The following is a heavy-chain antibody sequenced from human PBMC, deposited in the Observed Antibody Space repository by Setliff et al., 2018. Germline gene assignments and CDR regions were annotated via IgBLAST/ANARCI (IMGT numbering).Heavy chain of an antibody. D-gene: IGHD1-26*01. CDR2: VYSNVGT. J-gene: IGHJ1*01. V-gene: IGHV4-4*07. CDR3: ASRNSDGGPEYFQH. Sequence: SQTLSLTCTVSGGSINNYYWSWIRQPAGKGLEWIGRVYSNVGTNFNPSLKSRVTMSVDASKHQISLKLMSVTAADPAVYYCASRNSDGGPEYFQHWGQGALVTVSS. CDR1: GGSINNYY.